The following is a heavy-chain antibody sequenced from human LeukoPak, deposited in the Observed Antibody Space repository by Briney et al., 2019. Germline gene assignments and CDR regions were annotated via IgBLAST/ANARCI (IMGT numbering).Heavy chain of an antibody. J-gene: IGHJ4*02. CDR2: ISYGGTT. V-gene: IGHV4-59*01. CDR3: VKYSSGAYYIDS. CDR1: GGSITGYY. Sequence: SETLSLTCAVSGGSITGYYWSWIRQPPGKGLEWVGCISYGGTTYYNPSLTSRVTISLDTSKNQFSLNLGSVTAADTAVYYCVKYSSGAYYIDSWGQGTLVTVSS. D-gene: IGHD2-15*01.